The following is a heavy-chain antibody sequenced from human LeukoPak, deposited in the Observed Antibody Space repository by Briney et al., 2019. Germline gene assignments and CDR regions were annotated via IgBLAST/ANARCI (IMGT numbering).Heavy chain of an antibody. D-gene: IGHD3-10*01. J-gene: IGHJ4*02. CDR1: GDSVSSNSAA. CDR3: ARGYYGSGSYPIGFDY. Sequence: SQTLSLTCAISGDSVSSNSAAWNWIRQSPSRGLEWLGRTYYRSKWYNDYAVSVKSRMTINPDTSKNQFSLQLNSVTPEDTAVYYCARGYYGSGSYPIGFDYWGQGTLVTVSS. CDR2: TYYRSKWYN. V-gene: IGHV6-1*01.